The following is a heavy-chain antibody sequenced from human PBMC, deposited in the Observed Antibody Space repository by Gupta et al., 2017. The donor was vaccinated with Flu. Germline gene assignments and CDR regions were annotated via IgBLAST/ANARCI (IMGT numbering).Heavy chain of an antibody. D-gene: IGHD4-17*01. CDR3: ARDDYGDFAVFDF. Sequence: QVQVQQWGAGLLKPSETLSLPCVVSGGSTSIYYWSRIRQSPGKGLEWIAEVDHRGRAKYNPSLRSRLSVSVDTSSGQFSLRLTSVTVADTAVYYCARDDYGDFAVFDFWGQVTLVTVSS. CDR1: GGSTSIYY. V-gene: IGHV4-34*02. CDR2: VDHRGRA. J-gene: IGHJ4*02.